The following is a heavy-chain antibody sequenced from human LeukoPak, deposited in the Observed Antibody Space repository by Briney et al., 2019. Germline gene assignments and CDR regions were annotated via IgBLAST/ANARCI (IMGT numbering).Heavy chain of an antibody. D-gene: IGHD6-19*01. V-gene: IGHV3-23*01. Sequence: GGSLRLSCAASGFAFSSYGMSWVRQAPGKGLEWVATIGESGGSTYYADSVKGRFTISRDNSKNTLYLQMNSLRAEDTGLYYCAKVPGITMAGYTFDNWGQGTLVTVSS. CDR2: IGESGGST. CDR3: AKVPGITMAGYTFDN. CDR1: GFAFSSYG. J-gene: IGHJ4*02.